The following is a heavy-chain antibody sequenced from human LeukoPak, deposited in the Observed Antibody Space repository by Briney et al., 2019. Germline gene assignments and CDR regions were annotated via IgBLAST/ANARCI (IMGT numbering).Heavy chain of an antibody. V-gene: IGHV3-23*01. CDR3: AKKQSDSWLPAYYFDY. CDR2: ISGSGGST. J-gene: IGHJ4*02. D-gene: IGHD6-19*01. CDR1: GFSFSIYW. Sequence: GGSLRLSCAASGFSFSIYWMNWVRQAPGKGLEWVSAISGSGGSTYYADSVKGRFTISRDNSKNTLYLQMNSLRAEDTAVYYCAKKQSDSWLPAYYFDYWGQGTLVTVSS.